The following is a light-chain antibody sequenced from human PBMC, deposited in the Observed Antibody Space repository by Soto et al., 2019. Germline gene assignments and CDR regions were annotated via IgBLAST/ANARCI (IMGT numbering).Light chain of an antibody. J-gene: IGKJ3*01. CDR1: QSVNGN. V-gene: IGKV3-15*01. CDR2: AAS. Sequence: EIVMTQSPATLSVSPGERATLSCRASQSVNGNLAWYQQKPGQAPRLLIYAASTRATGIPARFSGSGSGTEFNLTITSLQSEDFAVDYCQQYNNWPPITFGPGTKVDIK. CDR3: QQYNNWPPIT.